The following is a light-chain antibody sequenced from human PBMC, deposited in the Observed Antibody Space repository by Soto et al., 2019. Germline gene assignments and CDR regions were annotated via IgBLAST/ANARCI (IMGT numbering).Light chain of an antibody. J-gene: IGKJ1*01. CDR2: DTS. CDR1: QTVGSY. CDR3: HQHGGTPET. Sequence: EIVLTQSPATLSLSPGERATLSCRASQTVGSYLAWFRQTPGQAPRLLIYDTSIRATGIPARFSGSGSGTEFILTISALEPEDSGIYHCHQHGGTPETFGQGTRWIS. V-gene: IGKV3-11*01.